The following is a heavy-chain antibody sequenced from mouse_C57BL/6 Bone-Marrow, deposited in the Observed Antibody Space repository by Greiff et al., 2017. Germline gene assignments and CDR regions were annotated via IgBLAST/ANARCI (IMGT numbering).Heavy chain of an antibody. CDR3: ALLYAY. J-gene: IGHJ3*01. D-gene: IGHD2-1*01. CDR2: INPSTGGT. Sequence: EVKLQESGPELVKPGASVKISCKASGYSFTGYYMNWVKQSPEKSLEWIGEINPSTGGTTYNQKFKAKATVTVDKSSSTAYMQLKSLTSEDSAVYYCALLYAYWGQGTLVTVSA. V-gene: IGHV1-42*01. CDR1: GYSFTGYY.